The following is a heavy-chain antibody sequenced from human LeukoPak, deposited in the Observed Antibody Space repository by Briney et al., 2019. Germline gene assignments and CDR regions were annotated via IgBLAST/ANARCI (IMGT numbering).Heavy chain of an antibody. CDR3: ARDKRPNYYDSSGHFDY. J-gene: IGHJ4*02. Sequence: ASVKVSCKASGGTFSSYAISWVRQAPGQGLEWMGRIIAIFGTANYAQKFQGRVTITTDESTSTAYMELSSLRSEDTAVYYCARDKRPNYYDSSGHFDYWGQGTLVTVSS. CDR1: GGTFSSYA. D-gene: IGHD3-22*01. CDR2: IIAIFGTA. V-gene: IGHV1-69*05.